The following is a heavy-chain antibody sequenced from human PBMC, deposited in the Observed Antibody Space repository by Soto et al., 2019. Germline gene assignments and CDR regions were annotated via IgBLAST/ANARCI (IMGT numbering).Heavy chain of an antibody. J-gene: IGHJ5*02. D-gene: IGHD6-19*01. CDR1: GYTFTSYG. CDR3: ARESQGWPRRSRYLNKWFDP. V-gene: IGHV1-18*01. Sequence: ASVKVSCKASGYTFTSYGISWVRQAPGQGLEWMGWISAYNGNTNYAQKLQGRVTMTTDTSTSTAYMELRTLTAADTAVYYCARESQGWPRRSRYLNKWFDPWGQGTLVTVSS. CDR2: ISAYNGNT.